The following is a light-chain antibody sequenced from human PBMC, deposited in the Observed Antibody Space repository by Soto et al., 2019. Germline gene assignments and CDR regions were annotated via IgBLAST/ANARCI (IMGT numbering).Light chain of an antibody. Sequence: EIVMTQSPATLSVSPGDGATLSCRASQSISSNLAWYQQKPGQAPRLLIYGASTRAPDIPARFSGSGSGTEFTLTISSLQSEDFAVYYCQQYNNWPPLTFGGGTKVEIK. CDR3: QQYNNWPPLT. CDR1: QSISSN. CDR2: GAS. J-gene: IGKJ4*01. V-gene: IGKV3-15*01.